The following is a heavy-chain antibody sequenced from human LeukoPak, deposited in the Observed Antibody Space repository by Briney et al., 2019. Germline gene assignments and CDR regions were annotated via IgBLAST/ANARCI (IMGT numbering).Heavy chain of an antibody. CDR3: ASEGATIVHWVG. J-gene: IGHJ4*02. V-gene: IGHV3-66*01. CDR1: GFTFSSNS. CDR2: IYSGGST. Sequence: GGSLRLSCAASGFTFSSNSMNWVRQAPGEGLEWVSVIYSGGSTYYADSVKGRFTISRDNSKNTLYLQMNSLRAEDTAVYYCASEGATIVHWVGWGQGTLVTVSS. D-gene: IGHD1-26*01.